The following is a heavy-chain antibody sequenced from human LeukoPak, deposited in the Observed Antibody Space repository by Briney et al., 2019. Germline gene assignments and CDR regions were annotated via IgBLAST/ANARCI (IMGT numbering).Heavy chain of an antibody. CDR2: IYYSGST. D-gene: IGHD3-22*01. J-gene: IGHJ3*02. Sequence: SQTLSLTCTVSGGSISSGGYYWSWIRQHPGKGLEWIGYIYYSGSTYYNPSLKSRVTISVDTSKNQFSLKLSSVTAADTAVYYCAREGTYYDSSGYYYPAGAFDIWGQGTMVTVSS. CDR1: GGSISSGGYY. V-gene: IGHV4-31*03. CDR3: AREGTYYDSSGYYYPAGAFDI.